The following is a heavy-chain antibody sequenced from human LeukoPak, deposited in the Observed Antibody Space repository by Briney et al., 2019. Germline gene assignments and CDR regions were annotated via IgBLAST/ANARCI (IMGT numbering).Heavy chain of an antibody. CDR2: ISGSGGST. CDR1: GFTFSSYA. J-gene: IGHJ4*02. D-gene: IGHD4-17*01. Sequence: GGSLRLSCAASGFTFSSYAMSWVRQAPGKGLEWVSAISGSGGSTYYADSVKGRFTTSRDNSKNTLYLQMNSLRAEDTAVYYCAKEEERDYGDYIPPVFDYWGQGTLVTVSS. CDR3: AKEEERDYGDYIPPVFDY. V-gene: IGHV3-23*01.